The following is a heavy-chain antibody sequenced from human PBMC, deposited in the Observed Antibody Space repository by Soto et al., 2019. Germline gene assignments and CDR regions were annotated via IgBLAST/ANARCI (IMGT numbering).Heavy chain of an antibody. V-gene: IGHV4-31*03. J-gene: IGHJ6*02. CDR3: ARDARTTGDGDCSAYYYYNLDV. CDR2: IHYRGST. D-gene: IGHD2-21*02. Sequence: QVQLQESGPGLVKPSQTLSLTCTVSGASMSSGVNYWSWIRQHPGKGLEWIGYIHYRGSTYYNPSLRSRVTISVDPSKNHSSLKVNSVTAADTAVYYCARDARTTGDGDCSAYYYYNLDVWCQGTTVTVSS. CDR1: GASMSSGVNY.